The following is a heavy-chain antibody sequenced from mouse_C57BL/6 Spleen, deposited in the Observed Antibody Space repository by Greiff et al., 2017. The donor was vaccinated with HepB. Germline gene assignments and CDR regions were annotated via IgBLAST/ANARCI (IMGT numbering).Heavy chain of an antibody. CDR3: ARDGYYGNYGYYAMDY. D-gene: IGHD2-1*01. J-gene: IGHJ4*01. V-gene: IGHV5-17*01. CDR2: ISSGSSTI. CDR1: GFTFSDYG. Sequence: EVKLMESGGGLVKPGGSLKLSCAASGFTFSDYGMHWVRQAPEKGLEWVAYISSGSSTIYYADTVKGRFTISRDNAKNTLFLQMTSLRSEDTAMYYCARDGYYGNYGYYAMDYWGQGTSVTVSS.